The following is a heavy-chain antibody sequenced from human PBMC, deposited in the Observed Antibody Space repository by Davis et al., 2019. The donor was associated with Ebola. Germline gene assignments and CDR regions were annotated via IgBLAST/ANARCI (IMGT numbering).Heavy chain of an antibody. CDR3: ARVYYDFWSGYWGGVWFDP. J-gene: IGHJ5*02. D-gene: IGHD3-3*01. CDR2: IYYSGST. V-gene: IGHV4-61*05. Sequence: MPSETLSLTCTVSGCSISSSSYYWSWIRQPPGKGLEWIGYIYYSGSTNYNPSLKSRVTISVDTSKNRFSLKLSSVTAADTAVYYCARVYYDFWSGYWGGVWFDPWGQGTLVTVSS. CDR1: GCSISSSSYY.